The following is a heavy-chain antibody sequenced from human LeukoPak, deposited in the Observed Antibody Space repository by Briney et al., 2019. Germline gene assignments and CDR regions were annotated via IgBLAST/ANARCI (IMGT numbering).Heavy chain of an antibody. J-gene: IGHJ4*02. CDR1: GFIFSNYA. CDR3: AKWGDYDVLTGYYVSGF. CDR2: ISGRSNNT. Sequence: GGSLRLSCAASGFIFSNYAMYWVRQAAGKGLEWVSAISGRSNNTYYADSVKGRFTISRDSSKNTLYLQMDSLRADDTAVYYCAKWGDYDVLTGYYVSGFWGQGTLVTVSS. D-gene: IGHD3-9*01. V-gene: IGHV3-23*01.